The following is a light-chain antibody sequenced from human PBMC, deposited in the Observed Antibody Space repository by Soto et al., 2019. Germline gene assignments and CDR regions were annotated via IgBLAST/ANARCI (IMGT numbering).Light chain of an antibody. CDR3: SSYTSRNTYV. CDR1: SSDVGGYNS. CDR2: NVS. V-gene: IGLV2-14*03. Sequence: QSSLTQPASVSGSPGQSIAISCTGTSSDVGGYNSVSWYQQHPGKAPKLMIYNVSNRPSGVSDRFSGSKSGNTASLTISGLQAEDEADYYCSSYTSRNTYVFGTGTKVTVL. J-gene: IGLJ1*01.